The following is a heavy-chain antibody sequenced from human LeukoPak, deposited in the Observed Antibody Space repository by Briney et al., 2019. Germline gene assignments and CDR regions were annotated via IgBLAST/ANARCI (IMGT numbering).Heavy chain of an antibody. CDR1: GFTFSSYA. CDR3: AREARYSGSYDY. CDR2: ISSNGGST. J-gene: IGHJ4*02. Sequence: GGSLRLSCAASGFTFSSYAMHWVRQAPGKGLVYVSAISSNGGSTYYANSVKGRFTISRDNSKNTLYLQMGSLRAEDMAVYYCAREARYSGSYDYWGQGTLVTVSS. V-gene: IGHV3-64*01. D-gene: IGHD1-26*01.